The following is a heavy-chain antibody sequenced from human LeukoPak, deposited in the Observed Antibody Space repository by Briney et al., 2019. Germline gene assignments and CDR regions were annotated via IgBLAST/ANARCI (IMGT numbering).Heavy chain of an antibody. CDR1: GFTFSSYA. CDR2: ISGSGGST. Sequence: GGSLRLSCAASGFTFSSYAMSWVRQAPGKGLECGSAISGSGGSTYYADSVKGRFTISRDNCKNTLYLQMNSLRAEDRASYYFAKAWDVGTAMNTKSSSDYWGRGTRVSV. J-gene: IGHJ4*02. V-gene: IGHV3-23*01. D-gene: IGHD5-18*01. CDR3: AKAWDVGTAMNTKSSSDY.